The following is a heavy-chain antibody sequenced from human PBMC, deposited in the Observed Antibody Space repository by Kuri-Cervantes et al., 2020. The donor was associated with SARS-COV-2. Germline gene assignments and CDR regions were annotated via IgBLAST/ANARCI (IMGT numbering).Heavy chain of an antibody. D-gene: IGHD2-2*01. Sequence: SETLSLTCTVSGGSIGSDKYYWGWIRQPPGKGLEWIGEINHSGSTNYNPSLKSRVTISVDTSKNQFSLKLSSVTAADTAVYYCAREGGDILVDGMDVWGQGTTVTVSS. J-gene: IGHJ6*02. CDR1: GGSIGSDKYY. V-gene: IGHV4-39*07. CDR3: AREGGDILVDGMDV. CDR2: INHSGST.